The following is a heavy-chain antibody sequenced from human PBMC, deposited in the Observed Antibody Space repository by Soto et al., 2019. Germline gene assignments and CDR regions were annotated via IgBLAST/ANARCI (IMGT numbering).Heavy chain of an antibody. D-gene: IGHD6-13*01. CDR3: TTVTIAAAGNVVGLIDY. J-gene: IGHJ4*02. CDR1: GFTFSNAW. Sequence: GGSLRLACSASGFTFSNAWMSCFRQAPGKGLEWVGRIKSKTDGGTTDYAAPVKGRFTISRDDSKNTLYLQMNSLKTEDTAVYYCTTVTIAAAGNVVGLIDYWGQGTLVTVSS. CDR2: IKSKTDGGTT. V-gene: IGHV3-15*01.